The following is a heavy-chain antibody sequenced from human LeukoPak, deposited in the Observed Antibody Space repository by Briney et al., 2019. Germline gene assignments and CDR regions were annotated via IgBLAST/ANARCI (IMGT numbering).Heavy chain of an antibody. D-gene: IGHD6-13*01. J-gene: IGHJ4*02. V-gene: IGHV3-23*01. CDR1: GFTFSSYG. Sequence: PGGSLRLSCAASGFTFSSYGMSWVRQAPGKGLEWVSAISGSGGSTYYAGSVKGRFTISRDNSKNTLYLQMNSLRAEDTAVYYCAVQRTLWQQVLDHWGQGVLVTVSS. CDR2: ISGSGGST. CDR3: AVQRTLWQQVLDH.